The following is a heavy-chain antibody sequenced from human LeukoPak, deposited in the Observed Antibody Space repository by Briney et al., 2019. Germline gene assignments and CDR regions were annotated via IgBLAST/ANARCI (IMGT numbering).Heavy chain of an antibody. CDR2: IRSKAYGGTT. V-gene: IGHV3-49*03. CDR1: GFTFGDYA. Sequence: GGSLRLSCTASGFTFGDYAMSWFRQAPGKGLEWVGFIRSKAYGGTTEYAASVKGRFTISRDDSKSIAYLQMNSLKTEDTAVYYCTRDHVIGVVMVWGQGTLVTVSS. CDR3: TRDHVIGVVMV. J-gene: IGHJ1*01. D-gene: IGHD3-3*01.